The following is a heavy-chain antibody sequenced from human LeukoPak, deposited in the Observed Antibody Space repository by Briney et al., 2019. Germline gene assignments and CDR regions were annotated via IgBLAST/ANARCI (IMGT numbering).Heavy chain of an antibody. CDR1: GFTFSNYA. Sequence: PGGSLRLSCAASGFTFSNYAMHWVRQAPGKGLEWAAVISYDGGNEYYADSVKGRFTISRDNSKNTLYLQMNSLRAEDTAVYYCARDNNCDYWGQGTLVTVSS. V-gene: IGHV3-30*04. CDR2: ISYDGGNE. CDR3: ARDNNCDY. D-gene: IGHD2/OR15-2a*01. J-gene: IGHJ4*02.